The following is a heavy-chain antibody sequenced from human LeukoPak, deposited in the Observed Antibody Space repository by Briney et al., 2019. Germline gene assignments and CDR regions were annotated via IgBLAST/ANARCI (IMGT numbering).Heavy chain of an antibody. CDR2: IVPMFDTA. CDR3: ARKQYSYGYYFDY. J-gene: IGHJ4*02. CDR1: GGTFSSYA. D-gene: IGHD5-18*01. V-gene: IGHV1-69*13. Sequence: SVKVSCKASGGTFSSYAISWVRQAPGQGLERMGGIVPMFDTANYAQKFQGRVTITADESTSTAYMELSSLISEDTALYYCARKQYSYGYYFDYWGQGTLVTVSS.